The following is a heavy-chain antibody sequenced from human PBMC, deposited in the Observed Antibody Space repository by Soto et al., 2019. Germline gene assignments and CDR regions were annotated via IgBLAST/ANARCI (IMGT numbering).Heavy chain of an antibody. CDR2: IYWDNDK. J-gene: IGHJ6*02. Sequence: QITLKESGPTLVKPTQTLTLTCTFSGFSLNTGGLGVGWIRQPPGKALEWLALIYWDNDKRYSPSLKSRFTITKDTSKNQMVLTMTNMDPVDAATYYCVHSRCGGDCLQSYSSHYYYGMDVWGQGTTVTVSS. V-gene: IGHV2-5*02. CDR1: GFSLNTGGLG. D-gene: IGHD2-21*02. CDR3: VHSRCGGDCLQSYSSHYYYGMDV.